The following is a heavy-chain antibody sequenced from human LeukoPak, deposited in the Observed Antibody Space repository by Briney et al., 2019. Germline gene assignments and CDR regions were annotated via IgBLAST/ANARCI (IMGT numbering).Heavy chain of an antibody. Sequence: GASVKVSCKASRYTFTRYYMHWVRQAPGQRLEWMGMINPSVGTTGHAQKFQGRVTVTRDTSTSTVYMEMSSLRPEDTAVYYCARGPENYYYFDYWGQGTLVTVSS. CDR3: ARGPENYYYFDY. CDR2: INPSVGTT. D-gene: IGHD1-14*01. CDR1: RYTFTRYY. V-gene: IGHV1-46*01. J-gene: IGHJ4*02.